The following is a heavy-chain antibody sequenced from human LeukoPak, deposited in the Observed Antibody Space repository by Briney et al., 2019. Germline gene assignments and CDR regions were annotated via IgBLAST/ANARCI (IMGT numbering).Heavy chain of an antibody. CDR2: ISSSSDTI. Sequence: GGSLRLSCAASGFTFSSYSMNWVRQAPGKGLEWVSYISSSSDTIYYADSVKGRFTISRDNAKNSLYLQMNSLRAEDTAVYYCAKGGRYCGTTSCRYSYYYMDVWGKGTTVTISS. CDR1: GFTFSSYS. D-gene: IGHD2-2*01. CDR3: AKGGRYCGTTSCRYSYYYMDV. J-gene: IGHJ6*03. V-gene: IGHV3-48*01.